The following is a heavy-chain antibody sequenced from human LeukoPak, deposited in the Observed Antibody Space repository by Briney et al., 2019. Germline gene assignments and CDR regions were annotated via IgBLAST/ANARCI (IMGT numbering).Heavy chain of an antibody. J-gene: IGHJ4*02. CDR1: GFTVSSNY. V-gene: IGHV3-66*01. CDR3: ARGSLNFDY. Sequence: GGSLRLSCAVTGFTVSSNYMNWVRQAPGKGLEWVSVISSGGSTYYADSVKGRITISRDNSKNTLYLQMNSLRAEDTAVYYCARGSLNFDYWGQGTLVTVSS. CDR2: ISSGGST.